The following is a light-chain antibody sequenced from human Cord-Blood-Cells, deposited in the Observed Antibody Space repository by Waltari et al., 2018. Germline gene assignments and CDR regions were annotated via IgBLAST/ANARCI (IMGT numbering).Light chain of an antibody. CDR1: ESVSSSY. CDR3: QQYGSPWT. J-gene: IGKJ1*01. V-gene: IGKV3-20*01. CDR2: GAS. Sequence: EIVLTHFSGTLSMCPGERATLSCRASESVSSSYLAWYQQKPGQAPRLLIYGASSRATGIPDRFSGSGSGTDFTLTISRLEPEDFAVYYCQQYGSPWTFGQGTKVEIK.